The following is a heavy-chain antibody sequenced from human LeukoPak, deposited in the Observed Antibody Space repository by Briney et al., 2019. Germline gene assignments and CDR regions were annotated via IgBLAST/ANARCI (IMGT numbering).Heavy chain of an antibody. Sequence: GGSLRLSCAASGFTVSSNYMSWVRQAPGKGLEWVSVIYSGGSTYYADSVKGRFTISRDNSKNTLYLQMSGLRADDTAMYYCATDKPGRGPNFFAFWGQGTLVTVSS. CDR2: IYSGGST. CDR1: GFTVSSNY. D-gene: IGHD1-26*01. V-gene: IGHV3-53*01. J-gene: IGHJ4*02. CDR3: ATDKPGRGPNFFAF.